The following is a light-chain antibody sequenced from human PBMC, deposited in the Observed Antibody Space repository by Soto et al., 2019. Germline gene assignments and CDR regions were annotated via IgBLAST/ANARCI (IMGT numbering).Light chain of an antibody. J-gene: IGKJ5*01. CDR3: QQYDNLPIT. V-gene: IGKV1-33*01. Sequence: DIQMTQSPSSLSASVGDRVTITCQASQDISNYLNWYKQKPGKAPKLLIYNASNLETGVPSRFSGSGSGTDFTFTISSLQPEDSATYDGQQYDNLPITFGQGTRLEIK. CDR2: NAS. CDR1: QDISNY.